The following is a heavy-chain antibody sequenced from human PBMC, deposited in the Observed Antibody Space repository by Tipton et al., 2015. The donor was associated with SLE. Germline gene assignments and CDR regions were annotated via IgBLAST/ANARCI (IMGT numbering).Heavy chain of an antibody. V-gene: IGHV3-23*03. CDR3: AKDTLETYYFDS. D-gene: IGHD1-1*01. Sequence: SLRLSCAASGFTFSSYAMSWVRQAPGKGLEWVSVIYSGGSTYYADSVKGRFTISRDNSKNTLYLQMNSLRAEDTAVYYCAKDTLETYYFDSWGQGTLVTVSS. CDR1: GFTFSSYA. CDR2: IYSGGST. J-gene: IGHJ4*02.